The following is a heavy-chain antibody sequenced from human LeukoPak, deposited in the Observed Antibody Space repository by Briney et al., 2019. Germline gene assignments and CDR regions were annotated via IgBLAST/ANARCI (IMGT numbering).Heavy chain of an antibody. CDR2: ISSSSSYI. CDR1: GFTFSSYS. V-gene: IGHV3-21*01. D-gene: IGHD6-13*01. Sequence: GGSLRLSCAASGFTFSSYSMNWVRQAPGKGLEWVSSISSSSSYIYYADSVKGRFTISRDNAKNSLYLQMNSLRAEDTAVYYCARDGGFRIAAAGFDYWGQGTLVTVSS. CDR3: ARDGGFRIAAAGFDY. J-gene: IGHJ4*02.